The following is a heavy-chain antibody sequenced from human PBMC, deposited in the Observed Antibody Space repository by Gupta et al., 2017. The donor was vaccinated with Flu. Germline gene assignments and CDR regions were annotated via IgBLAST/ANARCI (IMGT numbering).Heavy chain of an antibody. V-gene: IGHV1-8*01. CDR2: MNPNSGNT. Sequence: QVQLVQSGAEVKTPGASVKVSCKASGYTFTSYDINWVRQATGQGLEWMGWMNPNSGNTGYAQKFQGRVTMTRNTSISTAYMELSSLRSEDTAVYYCARGAPADFWSGYYKRGPFDYWGQGTLVTVSS. CDR1: GYTFTSYD. CDR3: ARGAPADFWSGYYKRGPFDY. D-gene: IGHD3-3*01. J-gene: IGHJ4*02.